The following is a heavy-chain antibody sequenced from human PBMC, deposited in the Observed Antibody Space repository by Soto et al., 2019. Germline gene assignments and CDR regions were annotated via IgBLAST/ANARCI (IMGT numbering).Heavy chain of an antibody. CDR2: INPSGGST. J-gene: IGHJ3*01. V-gene: IGHV1-46*01. CDR1: GYTFTSYY. Sequence: QVQLVQSGAEVKKPGASVKISCKASGYTFTSYYMHWVRQAPGQGLEWMGIINPSGGSTSYAQKFQGRVTMTRDTSTSTVYMELSSLRSEDTTVYYCARAREALISRAAFDVWGQETIITVSS. CDR3: ARAREALISRAAFDV.